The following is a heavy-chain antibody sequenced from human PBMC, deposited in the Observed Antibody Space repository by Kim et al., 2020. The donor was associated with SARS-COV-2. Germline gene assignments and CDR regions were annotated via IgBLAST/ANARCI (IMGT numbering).Heavy chain of an antibody. CDR2: IYYSGST. D-gene: IGHD6-19*01. CDR1: GGSISSSSYY. CDR3: ASLGYSSGWGYFDY. Sequence: SETLSLTCTVSGGSISSSSYYWGWIRQPPGKGLEWIGSIYYSGSTYYNPSLKSRVTISVDTSKNQFSLKLSSVTAADTAVYYCASLGYSSGWGYFDYWGQGTLVTVSS. J-gene: IGHJ4*02. V-gene: IGHV4-39*07.